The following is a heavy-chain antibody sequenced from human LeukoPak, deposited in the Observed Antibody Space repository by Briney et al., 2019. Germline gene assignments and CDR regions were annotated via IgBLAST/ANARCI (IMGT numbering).Heavy chain of an antibody. Sequence: GGSLRLSCAASGFTFSNYEMNWVRQAPGKGLEWVSYISSSGSTIYYADSVKGRFTISRDIAKNSLYLQMNSLRAEDTAVYYCAQIYTYGSSQFDYWGQGTLVTVSS. CDR3: AQIYTYGSSQFDY. D-gene: IGHD5-18*01. J-gene: IGHJ4*02. V-gene: IGHV3-48*03. CDR1: GFTFSNYE. CDR2: ISSSGSTI.